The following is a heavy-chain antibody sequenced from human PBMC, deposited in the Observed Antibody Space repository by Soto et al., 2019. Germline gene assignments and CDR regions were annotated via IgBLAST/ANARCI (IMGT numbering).Heavy chain of an antibody. V-gene: IGHV1-18*01. CDR2: INAYNGNT. CDR3: AMVDVYVTPSPQDV. J-gene: IGHJ6*02. Sequence: QVQLVQSGAEVKNPGASVKVSSKASGYSFTRYGIGWARQAPGQGLEWMGWINAYNGNTNYAQNLQGRLTLTTDTSTTTAYMELRRLRSNDTAIYYCAMVDVYVTPSPQDVWGQGTTVTVSS. D-gene: IGHD3-16*01. CDR1: GYSFTRYG.